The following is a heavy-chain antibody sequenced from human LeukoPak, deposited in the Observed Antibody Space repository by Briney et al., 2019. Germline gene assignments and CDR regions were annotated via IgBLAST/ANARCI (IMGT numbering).Heavy chain of an antibody. CDR2: INPNSGGT. Sequence: ASVKVSCKASGYTFTGYYMHWVRQAPGQGLEWMGWINPNSGGTNYAQKFQGRVTMTRDTSISTAYMELSRLRSDDTAVYYCARGVVSDVIFSPKDVWGKGTTVTVSS. J-gene: IGHJ6*04. CDR1: GYTFTGYY. CDR3: ARGVVSDVIFSPKDV. V-gene: IGHV1-2*02. D-gene: IGHD2-2*01.